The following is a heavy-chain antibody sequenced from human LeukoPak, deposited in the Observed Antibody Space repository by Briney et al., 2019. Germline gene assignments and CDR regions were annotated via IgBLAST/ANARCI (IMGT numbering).Heavy chain of an antibody. Sequence: GGSLRLSCAVSGFTLSNYSMNWVRQAPGKGLEWISYISGSGFTIHYADSVKGRFTISRDNSKNTLYLQMNSLRAEDTAVYYCAKGPGIATAAPTGNWFDPWGQGTLVTVSS. J-gene: IGHJ5*02. CDR3: AKGPGIATAAPTGNWFDP. CDR1: GFTLSNYS. CDR2: ISGSGFTI. D-gene: IGHD6-13*01. V-gene: IGHV3-48*01.